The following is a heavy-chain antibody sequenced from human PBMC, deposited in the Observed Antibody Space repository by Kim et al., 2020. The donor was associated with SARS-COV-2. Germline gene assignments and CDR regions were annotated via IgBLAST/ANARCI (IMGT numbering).Heavy chain of an antibody. J-gene: IGHJ4*02. Sequence: GGSLRLSCAASGFTFSNYWMHWVRQAPGKGLVWVSHINSDESSTSYADPVKGRFTISRDNAKNTLYLQMNSLRAEDTAVYYCARDGRDSGSYPYFDYWGQGSLVTLSS. CDR1: GFTFSNYW. V-gene: IGHV3-74*01. CDR2: INSDESST. D-gene: IGHD3-10*01. CDR3: ARDGRDSGSYPYFDY.